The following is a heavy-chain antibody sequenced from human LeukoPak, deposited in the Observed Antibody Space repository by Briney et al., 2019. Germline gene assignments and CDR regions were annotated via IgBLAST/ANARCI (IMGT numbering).Heavy chain of an antibody. CDR3: ARDSVVAVVFDY. D-gene: IGHD5-12*01. CDR2: ISSSSSYI. CDR1: GLTFSSYS. Sequence: GGSLRLSCAASGLTFSSYSMNWVRQAPGKGLEWVSSISSSSSYIYYADSVKGRFTISRDNAKNSLYLQMNSLRAEDTAVYYCARDSVVAVVFDYWGQGTLVTVSS. J-gene: IGHJ4*02. V-gene: IGHV3-21*01.